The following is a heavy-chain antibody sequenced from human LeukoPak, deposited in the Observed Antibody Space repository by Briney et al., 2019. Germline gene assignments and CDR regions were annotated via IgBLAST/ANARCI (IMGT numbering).Heavy chain of an antibody. V-gene: IGHV1-2*06. CDR2: INPNSGGT. Sequence: GASVKVSCKASGYTFTGYYMHWVRQAPGQGLEWMGRINPNSGGTNYAQKFQGRVTMTRDTSISTAYMELSRLRSDDTAVYYCAYSSSWHVWFDPWGQGTLVTVSS. CDR1: GYTFTGYY. CDR3: AYSSSWHVWFDP. D-gene: IGHD6-13*01. J-gene: IGHJ5*02.